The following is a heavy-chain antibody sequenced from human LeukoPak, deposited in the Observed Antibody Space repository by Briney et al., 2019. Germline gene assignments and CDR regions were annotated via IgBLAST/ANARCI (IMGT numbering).Heavy chain of an antibody. CDR1: GGSISSYY. CDR3: ARGYCTNGVCYGRNWFDP. Sequence: SETLSLTCTVSGGSISSYYWSWIRQPPGKGLEWIGYIYYSGSTNYNPSLKSRVTISVDTSKNQLSLKLSSVTAADTAVYYCARGYCTNGVCYGRNWFDPWGQGTLVTVSS. CDR2: IYYSGST. J-gene: IGHJ5*02. D-gene: IGHD2-8*01. V-gene: IGHV4-59*01.